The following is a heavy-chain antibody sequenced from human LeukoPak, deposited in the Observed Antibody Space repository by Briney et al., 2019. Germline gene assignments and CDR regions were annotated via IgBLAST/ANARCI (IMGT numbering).Heavy chain of an antibody. CDR2: IRSRSSYI. J-gene: IGHJ4*02. D-gene: IGHD4-23*01. CDR1: GFTFSSYS. CDR3: ARDDFGGDFDF. Sequence: GGSLRLSCAASGFTFSSYSMNWLRQTPGKGLEWVSSIRSRSSYIYYGDSVKGRFTISRDNAKSSLFLQMNSLRAEDTAIYYCARDDFGGDFDFWGQGTLVTVSS. V-gene: IGHV3-21*01.